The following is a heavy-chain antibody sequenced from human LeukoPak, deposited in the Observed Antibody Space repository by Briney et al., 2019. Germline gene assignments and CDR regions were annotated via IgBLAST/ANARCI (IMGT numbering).Heavy chain of an antibody. J-gene: IGHJ4*02. CDR3: AKAANGFYFDY. CDR2: ISYDGSNK. CDR1: GFTFSSYG. Sequence: GGSLRLSCAASGFTFSSYGMHWVRQAPGKGLEWVAVISYDGSNKYYADSVKGRFTISRDNSKNTLYLQMNSLRAEDTAVYYCAKAANGFYFDYWGQGTLVTVSS. V-gene: IGHV3-30*18.